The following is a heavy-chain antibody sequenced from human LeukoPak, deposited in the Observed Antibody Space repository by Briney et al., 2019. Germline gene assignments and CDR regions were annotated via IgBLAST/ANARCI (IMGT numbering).Heavy chain of an antibody. J-gene: IGHJ4*02. V-gene: IGHV3-9*01. D-gene: IGHD5-24*01. Sequence: GGSLRLSCAASGFTFDDYAMHWVRQAPGKGLEWVSGISWNSGSIGYADSVKGRFTISRDNAKNSLYLQMNSLRAEDTALYYCAKDMSGEMATIFDYWGQGTRVTVSS. CDR1: GFTFDDYA. CDR2: ISWNSGSI. CDR3: AKDMSGEMATIFDY.